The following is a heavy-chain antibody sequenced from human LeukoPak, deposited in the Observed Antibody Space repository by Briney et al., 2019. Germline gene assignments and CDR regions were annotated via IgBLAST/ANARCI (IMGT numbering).Heavy chain of an antibody. Sequence: SVKVSCKASGGTFSSYAISWVRQAPGQGLEWMGGIIPIFGTANYAQKFQGRVTITADESTSTAYMELSSLRSEDTAVYYCARDLGDTYGSVGDFDYWGQGTLVTVSS. CDR1: GGTFSSYA. CDR2: IIPIFGTA. D-gene: IGHD3-10*01. J-gene: IGHJ4*02. V-gene: IGHV1-69*13. CDR3: ARDLGDTYGSVGDFDY.